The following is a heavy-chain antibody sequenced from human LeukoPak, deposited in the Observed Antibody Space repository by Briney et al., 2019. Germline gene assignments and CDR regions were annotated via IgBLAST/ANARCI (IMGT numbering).Heavy chain of an antibody. CDR2: IYYSGST. D-gene: IGHD3-16*02. CDR1: GGSISSYY. J-gene: IGHJ6*03. Sequence: SETLSLTCTVTGGSISSYYWSWIRQPPGKGLEWIGYIYYSGSTNYNPSLKSRVTISVDTSKNQFSLKLSSVTAADTAVYYCARVSLGTGTTAYYYYMDVWGKGTTVTVSS. CDR3: ARVSLGTGTTAYYYYMDV. V-gene: IGHV4-59*01.